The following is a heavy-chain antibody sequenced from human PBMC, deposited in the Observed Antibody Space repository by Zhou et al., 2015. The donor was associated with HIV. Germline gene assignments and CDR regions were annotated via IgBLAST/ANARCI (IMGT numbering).Heavy chain of an antibody. J-gene: IGHJ2*01. CDR2: ISAYNGNT. V-gene: IGHV1-18*01. CDR1: GYTFTSYG. Sequence: QVQLVQSGAEVKKPGASVKVSCKASGYTFTSYGISWVRQAPGQGLEWMGWISAYNGNTNYAQKFQGRVTITADESTSTAYMELSSLRSEDTAVYYCAREMARRYFDLWGRGTLVTVSS. D-gene: IGHD5-24*01. CDR3: AREMARRYFDL.